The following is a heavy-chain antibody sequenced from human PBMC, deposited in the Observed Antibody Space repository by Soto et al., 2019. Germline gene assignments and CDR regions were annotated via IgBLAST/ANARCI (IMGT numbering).Heavy chain of an antibody. Sequence: QVQLVQSGAEVKKPGASVKVSCKASGYTFTSYAMHWVRQAPGQSLEWMGWINAGNGNTKYSQKFQGRVTITRDTSASTAYMELSSLSSEDTAVYYCARDPCGGGSCYVFWFDPWGQGTLVTVSS. J-gene: IGHJ5*02. CDR2: INAGNGNT. CDR3: ARDPCGGGSCYVFWFDP. V-gene: IGHV1-3*01. CDR1: GYTFTSYA. D-gene: IGHD2-15*01.